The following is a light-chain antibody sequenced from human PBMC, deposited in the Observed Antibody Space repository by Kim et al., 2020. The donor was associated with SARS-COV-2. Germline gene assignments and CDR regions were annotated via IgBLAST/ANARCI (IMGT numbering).Light chain of an antibody. CDR2: GKN. CDR3: NSRDSSGNHLVV. J-gene: IGLJ2*01. V-gene: IGLV3-19*01. CDR1: SLRSYY. Sequence: LGQTVRITCQGDSLRSYYASWYQQKPGQAPVLVIYGKNNRPSGIPDRFSGSSSGNAASLTITGAQAEDEADYYCNSRDSSGNHLVVFGGGTQLTVL.